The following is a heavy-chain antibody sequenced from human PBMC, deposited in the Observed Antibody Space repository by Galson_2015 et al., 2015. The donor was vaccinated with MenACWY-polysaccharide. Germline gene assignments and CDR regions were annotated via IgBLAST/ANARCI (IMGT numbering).Heavy chain of an antibody. Sequence: SLRLGCAGSEVTFGSYGMGGGREAPGTGLEWVSGLSPTTGNTYYADSVRGRFTISRDNSKNTLYLQMNSLRAEDTAVYYSAKGAAHYGSGNYYDYWGQGTQVTVSS. CDR2: LSPTTGNT. J-gene: IGHJ4*02. CDR3: AKGAAHYGSGNYYDY. CDR1: EVTFGSYG. V-gene: IGHV3-23*01. D-gene: IGHD3-10*01.